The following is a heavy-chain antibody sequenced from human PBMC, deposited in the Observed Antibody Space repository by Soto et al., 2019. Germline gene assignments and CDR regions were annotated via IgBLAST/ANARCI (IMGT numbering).Heavy chain of an antibody. Sequence: SETLSLTCTVSGGSISSGDYYWSWIRQPPGKGLEWIGYIYYSGSTYYNPSLKSRVTISVDTSKSQFSLKLSSVTAADTAVYYCAGELRGADSYGYSSGQGTLVTVSS. D-gene: IGHD5-18*01. CDR2: IYYSGST. CDR3: AGELRGADSYGYS. J-gene: IGHJ4*02. CDR1: GGSISSGDYY. V-gene: IGHV4-30-4*01.